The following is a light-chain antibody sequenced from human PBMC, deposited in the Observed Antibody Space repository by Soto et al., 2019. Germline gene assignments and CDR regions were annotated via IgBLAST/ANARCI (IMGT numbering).Light chain of an antibody. CDR1: QSVGRS. J-gene: IGKJ4*01. CDR2: DAS. CDR3: QQRNDWHLT. Sequence: EIVLAQSPATLSSFPGERATLSCWASQSVGRSLAWYQQKPGQAPRLLINDASNRATGIPARFGGSGSGTDFTLTISSLEPEDFAVYYCQQRNDWHLTFGGGTKVDIK. V-gene: IGKV3-11*01.